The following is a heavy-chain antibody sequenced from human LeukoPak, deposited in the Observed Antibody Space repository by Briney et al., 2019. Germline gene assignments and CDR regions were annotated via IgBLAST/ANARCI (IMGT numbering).Heavy chain of an antibody. D-gene: IGHD3-10*01. Sequence: RGSLRLSCAASGFTFSSYAMSWVRQPPGKGLEWVSGISGSSGITSYADSVKGRFTISRDNSKNMVYLQMNGLRAEDTAVYYCAKGVRGVIRDAFDVWGQGTMVTVSS. CDR3: AKGVRGVIRDAFDV. J-gene: IGHJ3*01. V-gene: IGHV3-23*01. CDR1: GFTFSSYA. CDR2: ISGSSGIT.